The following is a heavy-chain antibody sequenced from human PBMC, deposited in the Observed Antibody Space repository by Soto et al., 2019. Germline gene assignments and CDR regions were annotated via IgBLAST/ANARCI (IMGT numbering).Heavy chain of an antibody. CDR2: IWYDGSNK. Sequence: QVQLVESGGGVVQPGRSLRLSCAASGFTFSSYGMHWVRQAPGKGLEWVAVIWYDGSNKYYADSVKGRFTISRDNSKNTLYLQMNSLRAEDTAVYYCARDGHYHDSSGYYPRADAFDIWGQGTMVTVSS. J-gene: IGHJ3*02. V-gene: IGHV3-33*01. D-gene: IGHD3-22*01. CDR3: ARDGHYHDSSGYYPRADAFDI. CDR1: GFTFSSYG.